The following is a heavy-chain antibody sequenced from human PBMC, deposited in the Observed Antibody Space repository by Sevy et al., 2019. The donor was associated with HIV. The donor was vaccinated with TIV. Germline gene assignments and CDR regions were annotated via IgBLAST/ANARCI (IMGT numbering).Heavy chain of an antibody. CDR2: ISGGGDNK. CDR3: ARKDHDSSVYPHYSMDV. Sequence: GGSLRLSCAASGFTFSTYAMYWVRQAPGKGLEYVSAISGGGDNKYYGTSVKGRFTISRDNANNTLYLQMGSLRAEDMAVYFCARKDHDSSVYPHYSMDVWGQGTTVTVSS. D-gene: IGHD3-22*01. J-gene: IGHJ6*02. V-gene: IGHV3-64*01. CDR1: GFTFSTYA.